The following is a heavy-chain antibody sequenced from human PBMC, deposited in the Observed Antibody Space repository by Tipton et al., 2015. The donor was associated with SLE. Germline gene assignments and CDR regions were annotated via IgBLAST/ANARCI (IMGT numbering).Heavy chain of an antibody. CDR1: GFSISDYY. J-gene: IGHJ4*02. CDR3: ARETYSSSSGDYFDY. CDR2: FYSGGRT. Sequence: SLRLSCAASGFSISDYYMNWVRQAPGKGLQWVSIFYSGGRTEYADSVRGRFAISRDDSSNTLILQMNSLRAEDTAVYYCARETYSSSSGDYFDYWGQGTLVTVSS. D-gene: IGHD6-6*01. V-gene: IGHV3-66*01.